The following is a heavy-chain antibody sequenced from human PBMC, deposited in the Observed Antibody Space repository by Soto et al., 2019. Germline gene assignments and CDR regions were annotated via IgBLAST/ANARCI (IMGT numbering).Heavy chain of an antibody. J-gene: IGHJ4*02. V-gene: IGHV4-34*01. CDR1: GGSFSGYY. Sequence: SETLSLTCAVYGGSFSGYYWSWIRQPPGKGLEWIGEINHSGSTNYNPSLKSRVTISVDTSKNQFSLKLSSVTAADTAVYYCARGYCTNGVCYDMRIYLDYWGQGTLVTVSS. CDR2: INHSGST. D-gene: IGHD2-8*01. CDR3: ARGYCTNGVCYDMRIYLDY.